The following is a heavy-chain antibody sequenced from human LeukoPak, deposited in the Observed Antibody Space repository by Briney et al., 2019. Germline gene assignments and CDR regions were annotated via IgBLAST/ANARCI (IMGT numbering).Heavy chain of an antibody. J-gene: IGHJ6*02. CDR3: ATDRAWLRRSGYYYYGMDV. CDR1: GYTLTELS. Sequence: ASVKVSCKVSGYTLTELSMHWVRQAPAKGLEWMGGFDPEDGETIYAQKFQGRVTMTEDTSTDTAYMELSSLRSEDTAVYYCATDRAWLRRSGYYYYGMDVWGQGTTVTVSS. V-gene: IGHV1-24*01. D-gene: IGHD5-12*01. CDR2: FDPEDGET.